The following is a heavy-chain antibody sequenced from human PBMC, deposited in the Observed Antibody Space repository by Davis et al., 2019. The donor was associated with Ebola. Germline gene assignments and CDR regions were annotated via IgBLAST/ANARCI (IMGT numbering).Heavy chain of an antibody. J-gene: IGHJ4*02. CDR2: IKQDGSEK. Sequence: GESLKIPCAASGFTFNKYWMTWVRQAPGKGLEWVANIKQDGSEKYYVDSVKGRFTISRDNAKNSLYLQMDSLRAEDTAVYYCAQQLGDYGGNALRYWGQGTLVTVSS. V-gene: IGHV3-7*01. CDR1: GFTFNKYW. CDR3: AQQLGDYGGNALRY. D-gene: IGHD4-23*01.